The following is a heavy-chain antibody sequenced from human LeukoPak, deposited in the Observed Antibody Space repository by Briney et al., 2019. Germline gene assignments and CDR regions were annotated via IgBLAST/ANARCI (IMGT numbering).Heavy chain of an antibody. CDR2: ISSSSYI. CDR1: GFTFSSYS. D-gene: IGHD5-18*01. CDR3: ARSDTAMDDDWFDP. Sequence: GGSLRLSCAASGFTFSSYSMNWVRQAPGKGLEWVSSISSSSYIYYADSVKGRFTISRDNAKNSLYLQMNSLRAEDTAVYYCARSDTAMDDDWFDPWGQGTLVTVSS. V-gene: IGHV3-21*01. J-gene: IGHJ5*02.